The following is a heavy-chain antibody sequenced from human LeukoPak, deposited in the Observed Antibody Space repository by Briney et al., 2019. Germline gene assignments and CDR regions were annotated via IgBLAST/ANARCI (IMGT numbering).Heavy chain of an antibody. V-gene: IGHV3-74*01. Sequence: GGSLRLSCAASGFTFNSYWMHWGRQAPGQGLVWVSLFKTDGSTTRYADSVKGRFTISRDNAKNTLYLQMNSLRAADTAVYSCARSTSQGFDYWGQGTPVIVSS. J-gene: IGHJ4*02. CDR1: GFTFNSYW. CDR2: FKTDGSTT. CDR3: ARSTSQGFDY.